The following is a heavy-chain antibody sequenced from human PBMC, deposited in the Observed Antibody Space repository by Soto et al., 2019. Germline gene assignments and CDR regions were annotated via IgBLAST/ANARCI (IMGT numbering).Heavy chain of an antibody. Sequence: SETLSLTCTVSGVSISSYYWSWIRQPPGKGLEWIGYIYYSGSTNYNPSLKSRVTISVDTSKNQFSLKLSSVTAADTAVYYCAREDVWGQGTTVTVSS. J-gene: IGHJ6*01. CDR2: IYYSGST. V-gene: IGHV4-59*01. CDR1: GVSISSYY. CDR3: AREDV.